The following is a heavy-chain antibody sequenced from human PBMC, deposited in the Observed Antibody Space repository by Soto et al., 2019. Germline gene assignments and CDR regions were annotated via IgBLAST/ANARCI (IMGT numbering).Heavy chain of an antibody. CDR1: GGSVSSGDYY. CDR3: AGDYYYGSGTYYNAWFDP. CDR2: IYYSGRT. D-gene: IGHD3-10*01. J-gene: IGHJ5*02. Sequence: QVQLQESGPGLVKPSETLSLTCTVSGGSVSSGDYYWIWIRQPPGKGLEWIGCIYYSGRTNYNPSLKSRVTIALDTSKNQFSLRLSSVTAADTAVYYCAGDYYYGSGTYYNAWFDPWGQGTLVTVSS. V-gene: IGHV4-61*08.